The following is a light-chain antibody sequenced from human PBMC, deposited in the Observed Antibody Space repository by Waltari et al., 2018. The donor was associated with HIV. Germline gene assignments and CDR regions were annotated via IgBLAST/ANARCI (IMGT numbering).Light chain of an antibody. CDR2: EVS. Sequence: QSALTQPPSASGSPGQSVTISCTGTSSDVGDYNYVSWYQQHPGKAPKLMIYEVSKRPSGVPARFSGSKSGNTASLTVSGLQAEDEAEYYCWSYAGSNNPVVFCGGTKLTVL. CDR1: SSDVGDYNY. CDR3: WSYAGSNNPVV. V-gene: IGLV2-8*01. J-gene: IGLJ2*01.